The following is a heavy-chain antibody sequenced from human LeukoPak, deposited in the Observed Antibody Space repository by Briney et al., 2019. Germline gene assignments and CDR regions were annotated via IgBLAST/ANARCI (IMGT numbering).Heavy chain of an antibody. CDR1: GYTFTSYG. J-gene: IGHJ5*02. V-gene: IGHV1-18*01. CDR3: ARDRLYSSSWHNWFDP. CDR2: ISAYNGNT. Sequence: ASVKVSCKASGYTFTSYGISWVRQAPGQGLEWMGWISAYNGNTNYAQKLQGRVTMTTDTSTSTAYMELRSLRSDDTAAYYCARDRLYSSSWHNWFDPWGQGTLVTVSS. D-gene: IGHD6-13*01.